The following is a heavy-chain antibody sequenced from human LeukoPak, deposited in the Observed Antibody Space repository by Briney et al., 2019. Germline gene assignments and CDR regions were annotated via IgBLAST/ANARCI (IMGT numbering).Heavy chain of an antibody. CDR2: IYHSGST. V-gene: IGHV4-30-2*01. Sequence: PSETLSLTCAVSGGSLSSGGYSWRWLRQPPGTGLEWIGHIYHSGSTHYNPSLKSRVTISVDKSKNQFSLKLSSVTAADTAVYFCARAVEEDYFDYWGQGTLVTVSS. J-gene: IGHJ4*02. CDR3: ARAVEEDYFDY. CDR1: GGSLSSGGYS.